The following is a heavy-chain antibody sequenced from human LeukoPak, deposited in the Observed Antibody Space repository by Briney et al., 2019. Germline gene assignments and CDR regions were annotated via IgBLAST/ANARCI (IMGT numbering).Heavy chain of an antibody. J-gene: IGHJ4*02. D-gene: IGHD3-10*01. V-gene: IGHV4-31*03. CDR1: GGSISSGGYY. CDR3: ARALLWFGEAAIGY. Sequence: SETLSLTCTVSGGSISSGGYYWSWIRQHPGKGLEWIGYIYYSGSTYYNPSLKSRVTISVDTSKNQFSLKLSSVTAADTAVYYCARALLWFGEAAIGYWGQGTLVTVSS. CDR2: IYYSGST.